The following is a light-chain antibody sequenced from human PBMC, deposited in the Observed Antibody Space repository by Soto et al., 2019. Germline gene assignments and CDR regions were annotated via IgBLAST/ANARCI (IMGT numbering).Light chain of an antibody. CDR3: QQYNNWPPLT. CDR1: QSVNNNY. CDR2: DTF. Sequence: EIVLMQSPGTLSLSPGEGATLSCRASQSVNNNYLAWYQQKPGQAPTVLIFDTFRRATGVPDRFSGSGSGTDFTLTISRLEPEDFAVYYCQQYNNWPPLTFGGGTKVDI. J-gene: IGKJ4*01. V-gene: IGKV3-20*01.